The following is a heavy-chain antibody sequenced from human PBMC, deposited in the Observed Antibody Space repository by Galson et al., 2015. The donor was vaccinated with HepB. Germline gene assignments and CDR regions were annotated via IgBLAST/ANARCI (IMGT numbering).Heavy chain of an antibody. D-gene: IGHD3-3*01. CDR3: AHKGMILEFFDY. Sequence: PALVKPTQTLTLTCTFSGFSLSTSGVGVGWIRQPPGKALEWLALIYWNDDKLYSPSLKSRLTITKDTSKNQVVLTMTNMDPVDTATYYCAHKGMILEFFDYWGQGTLVTVSS. J-gene: IGHJ4*02. CDR1: GFSLSTSGVG. CDR2: IYWNDDK. V-gene: IGHV2-5*01.